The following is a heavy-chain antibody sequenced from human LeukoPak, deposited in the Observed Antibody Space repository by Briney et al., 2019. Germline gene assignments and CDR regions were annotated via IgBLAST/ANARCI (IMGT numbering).Heavy chain of an antibody. CDR1: GYTFTGDY. Sequence: ASVKVSCKASGYTFTGDYMHWVRQAPGQGLEWMGWINPNSGGTNYAQKFQGRVTMTRDTSISTAYMELSRLRSDDTAVYYCARTYSSSSFWFDPWGQGTLVTVSS. D-gene: IGHD6-6*01. CDR3: ARTYSSSSFWFDP. J-gene: IGHJ5*02. CDR2: INPNSGGT. V-gene: IGHV1-2*02.